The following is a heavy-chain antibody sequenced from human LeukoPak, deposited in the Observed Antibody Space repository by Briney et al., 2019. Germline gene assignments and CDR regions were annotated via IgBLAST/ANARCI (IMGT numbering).Heavy chain of an antibody. CDR1: GFTFSSYE. V-gene: IGHV3-21*01. D-gene: IGHD1-26*01. Sequence: GGSLRLSCAASGFTFSSYEMNWVRQAPGKGLEWISSITTSSSYTFYADSVKGRFTISRDNARNSLYLQMNSLTAEDTAVYYCARDPYSGAYGDTYYYFMDVWGKGTTVTISS. CDR2: ITTSSSYT. J-gene: IGHJ6*03. CDR3: ARDPYSGAYGDTYYYFMDV.